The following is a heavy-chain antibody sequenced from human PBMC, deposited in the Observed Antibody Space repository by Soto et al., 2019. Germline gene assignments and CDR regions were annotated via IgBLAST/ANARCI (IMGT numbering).Heavy chain of an antibody. CDR1: GFTFRTYW. D-gene: IGHD5-18*01. J-gene: IGHJ6*02. CDR3: ARDGSTSWYSYDYHGMDV. V-gene: IGHV3-7*05. Sequence: EVQLVESGGGLVQPGGSLRLSCGASGFTFRTYWLSWVRQVPGKGLEWVANINQDGSEKNYVDSVKGRFTISRDNAKNSLYLQMRSLRAEDTALYYCARDGSTSWYSYDYHGMDVWGQGTTFTVSS. CDR2: INQDGSEK.